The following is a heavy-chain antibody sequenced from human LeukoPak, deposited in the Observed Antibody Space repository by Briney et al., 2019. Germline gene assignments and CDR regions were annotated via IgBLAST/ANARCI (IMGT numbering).Heavy chain of an antibody. Sequence: SETLSLTCTVSGGSISSYYWSWIRQPPGRGLEWIGYINYSGSPNYNPSLKSRVTVSVDTSKNQFSLKLNSVTAADTAVYYCARELTYADYWGQGTLVTVSS. CDR1: GGSISSYY. CDR3: ARELTYADY. D-gene: IGHD1-26*01. V-gene: IGHV4-59*08. CDR2: INYSGSP. J-gene: IGHJ4*02.